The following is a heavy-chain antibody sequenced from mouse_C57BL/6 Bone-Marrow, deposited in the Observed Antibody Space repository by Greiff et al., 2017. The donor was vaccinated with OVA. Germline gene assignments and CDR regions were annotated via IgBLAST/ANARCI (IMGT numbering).Heavy chain of an antibody. Sequence: EVKLMEPGGGLVKPGGSLKLSCAASGFTFSSYAMSWVRQTPEKRLEWVATISDGGSYTYYPDNVKGRFTISRDNAKNNLYLQMSHLKSEDTAMYYCARRGTTARFAYWGQGTLVTVSA. J-gene: IGHJ3*01. D-gene: IGHD1-2*01. V-gene: IGHV5-4*03. CDR2: ISDGGSYT. CDR3: ARRGTTARFAY. CDR1: GFTFSSYA.